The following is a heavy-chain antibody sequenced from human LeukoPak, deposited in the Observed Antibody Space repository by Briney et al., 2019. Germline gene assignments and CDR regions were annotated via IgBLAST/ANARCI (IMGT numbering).Heavy chain of an antibody. CDR3: ARERHSVTMIVAFFDY. CDR1: GGTFSSYI. D-gene: IGHD3-22*01. V-gene: IGHV1-69*13. CDR2: IIPIFGTP. Sequence: ASVKVSCKASGGTFSSYIITWVRQAPGQGLERMGRIIPIFGTPDYAQKFQGRVTITADESTSTAYMELSRLRFEDTAVYYCARERHSVTMIVAFFDYWGQGTLVTVSS. J-gene: IGHJ4*02.